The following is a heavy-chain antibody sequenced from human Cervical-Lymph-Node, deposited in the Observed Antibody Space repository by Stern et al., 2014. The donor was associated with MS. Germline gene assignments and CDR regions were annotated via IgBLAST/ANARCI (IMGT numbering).Heavy chain of an antibody. CDR1: GYTLTELS. D-gene: IGHD3-10*01. V-gene: IGHV1-24*01. Sequence: VQLVESGAEVKKPGASVKVSCKVSGYTLTELSMHWVRQAPGKGLEWMGGFDPEDGETIYAQKFQGRVTMTEDTSTDTAYMELSSLRSEDTAVYYCATGFDGSGSYLYYFDYWGQGTLVTVSS. CDR2: FDPEDGET. CDR3: ATGFDGSGSYLYYFDY. J-gene: IGHJ4*02.